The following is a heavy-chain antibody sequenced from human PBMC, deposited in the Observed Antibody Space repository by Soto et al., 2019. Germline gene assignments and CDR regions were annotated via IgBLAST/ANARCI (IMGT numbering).Heavy chain of an antibody. D-gene: IGHD6-19*01. CDR1: GFTFSNHW. J-gene: IGHJ4*02. V-gene: IGHV3-7*01. CDR2: IKQDGSAK. Sequence: EVQLVESGGGLVQPGGSLRLSCAASGFTFSNHWMTWVRQAPGKGLEWVANIKQDGSAKYYVDSVKGRFTISRDNAKNSLYLQMNSLRAEDTAVYYCASWLKTSGWYVLLEGSFDYWGQGTLVTVSS. CDR3: ASWLKTSGWYVLLEGSFDY.